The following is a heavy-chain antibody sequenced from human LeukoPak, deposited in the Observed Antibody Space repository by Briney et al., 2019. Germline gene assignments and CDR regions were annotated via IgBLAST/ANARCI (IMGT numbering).Heavy chain of an antibody. Sequence: PSETLSLTCTVSGGSISSGGYYWSWIRQPPGKGLEWIGYIYHSGSTYYNPSLKSRVTISVDRSKNQFSLKLSSVTAADTAVYYCARAEYSSSSGAFDIWGQGTMVTVSS. CDR3: ARAEYSSSSGAFDI. D-gene: IGHD6-6*01. V-gene: IGHV4-30-2*01. CDR2: IYHSGST. J-gene: IGHJ3*02. CDR1: GGSISSGGYY.